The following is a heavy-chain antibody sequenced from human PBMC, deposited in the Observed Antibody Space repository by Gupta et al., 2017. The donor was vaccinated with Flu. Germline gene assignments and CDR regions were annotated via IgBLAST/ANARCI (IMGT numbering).Heavy chain of an antibody. V-gene: IGHV3-49*03. D-gene: IGHD3-22*01. CDR2: IRSKAFDGTA. CDR3: ARAPFYYATSGYYFDL. Sequence: SWFRQAPGRGLEWVGVIRSKAFDGTADYAASVEGRFTISRDDFKRIIYLQMSSLKSEDTTVYFCARAPFYYATSGYYFDLWGQGTLVTVSS. J-gene: IGHJ4*02.